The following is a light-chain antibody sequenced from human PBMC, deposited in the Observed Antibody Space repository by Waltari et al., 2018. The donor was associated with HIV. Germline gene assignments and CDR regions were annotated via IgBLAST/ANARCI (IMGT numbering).Light chain of an antibody. Sequence: DVVMTQSPDALKGSLGERVTINCKSSQSVFSTSNKKSYLAWYQQRPGQTTNLLVYWASTQVCGVPTRFRGSGSRTEFTLTINTLQAEDAAIYYCQQYYITPPTFGQWTKVEI. CDR3: QQYYITPPT. J-gene: IGKJ1*01. CDR2: WAS. CDR1: QSVFSTSNKKSY. V-gene: IGKV4-1*01.